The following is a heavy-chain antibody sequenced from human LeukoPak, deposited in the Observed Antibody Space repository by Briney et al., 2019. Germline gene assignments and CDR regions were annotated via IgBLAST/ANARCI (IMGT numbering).Heavy chain of an antibody. V-gene: IGHV3-7*01. D-gene: IGHD1-26*01. CDR3: ARDFSGSYYFPPWFDP. Sequence: GGSLRLSCAASGFTFSSYWMSWVRQAPGKGLEWVANIKQDGSEKYYVDSVKGRFTISRDNAKNSLYLQMNSLRAEDTAVYYCARDFSGSYYFPPWFDPWGQGTLVTVSS. CDR1: GFTFSSYW. J-gene: IGHJ5*02. CDR2: IKQDGSEK.